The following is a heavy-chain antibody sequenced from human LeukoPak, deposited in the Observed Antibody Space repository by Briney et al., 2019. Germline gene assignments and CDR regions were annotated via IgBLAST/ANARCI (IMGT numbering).Heavy chain of an antibody. Sequence: ASVKVSCKASGYTFTSYGISWVREAPGQGLEWMGWISAYNGNTNYAQKLQGRVTMTTDTSTSTAYMELRSLRSDDTAVYYCATQHSGGYYFDYWGQGTLVTVSS. J-gene: IGHJ4*02. CDR1: GYTFTSYG. V-gene: IGHV1-18*01. D-gene: IGHD1-26*01. CDR3: ATQHSGGYYFDY. CDR2: ISAYNGNT.